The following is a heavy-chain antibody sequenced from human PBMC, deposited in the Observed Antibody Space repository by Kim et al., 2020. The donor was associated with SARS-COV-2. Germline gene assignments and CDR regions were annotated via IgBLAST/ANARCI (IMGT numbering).Heavy chain of an antibody. D-gene: IGHD6-13*01. J-gene: IGHJ4*02. CDR2: IGGSGGTT. CDR3: AKMQQLSRDLDY. V-gene: IGHV3-23*01. Sequence: GGSLRLSCAASGFTFSSYAMSWVRQAPGKGLEWVSVIGGSGGTTYYADSVKGRFTISRDNSKNTLYLQMNSLRAEDTAVYYCAKMQQLSRDLDYWGQGTLVTVSS. CDR1: GFTFSSYA.